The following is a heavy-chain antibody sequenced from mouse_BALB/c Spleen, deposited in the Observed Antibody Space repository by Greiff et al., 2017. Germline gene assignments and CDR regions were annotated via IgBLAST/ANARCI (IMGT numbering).Heavy chain of an antibody. CDR1: GYTFTSYY. CDR3: TRYGNSAWFAY. Sequence: QVQLQQSGAELVKPGASVKLSCKASGYTFTSYYMYWVKQRPGQGLEWIGEINPSNGGTNFNEKFKSKATLTVDKSSSTAYMQLSSLTSEASAVYYCTRYGNSAWFAYWGQGTLVTVSA. D-gene: IGHD2-1*01. J-gene: IGHJ3*01. CDR2: INPSNGGT. V-gene: IGHV1S81*02.